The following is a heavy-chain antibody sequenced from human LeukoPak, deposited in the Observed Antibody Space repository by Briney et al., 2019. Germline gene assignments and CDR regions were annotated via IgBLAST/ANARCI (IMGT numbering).Heavy chain of an antibody. CDR3: ATDLRFLEWLSEVY. J-gene: IGHJ4*02. D-gene: IGHD3-3*01. CDR1: GYTFTSYD. Sequence: ASVKVSCKASGYTFTSYDIHWVRQATGQGLEWMGGFDPEDGETIYAQKFQGRVTMTEDTSTDTAYMELSSLRSEDTAVYYCATDLRFLEWLSEVYWGQGTLVTVSS. CDR2: FDPEDGET. V-gene: IGHV1-24*01.